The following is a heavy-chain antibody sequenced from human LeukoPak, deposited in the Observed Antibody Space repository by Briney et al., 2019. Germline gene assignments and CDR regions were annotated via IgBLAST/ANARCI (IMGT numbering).Heavy chain of an antibody. V-gene: IGHV3-23*01. CDR3: AKAPGMATIIFDY. CDR1: GFTFSSYA. J-gene: IGHJ4*02. CDR2: ISGSGGST. D-gene: IGHD5-12*01. Sequence: GGSLRLSCAASGFTFSSYAMSWVRQAPGKGLEWVSAISGSGGSTHYADSVKGRFTISRDNSKNTQYLQMNSLRAEDTAVYYCAKAPGMATIIFDYWGQGTLVTVSS.